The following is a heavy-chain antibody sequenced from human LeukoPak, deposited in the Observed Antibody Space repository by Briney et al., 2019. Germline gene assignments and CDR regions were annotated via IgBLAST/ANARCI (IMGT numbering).Heavy chain of an antibody. CDR2: IYYSGST. Sequence: SETLSLTCTVSGGSISSSSYYWGWIRQPPGKGLEWIGSIYYSGSTYYNPSLKGRVTISVDTSKNQFSLKLSSVTAADTAVYYCASPPANYYGSGSYFRWGQGTLVTVSS. J-gene: IGHJ4*02. D-gene: IGHD3-10*01. CDR3: ASPPANYYGSGSYFR. V-gene: IGHV4-39*01. CDR1: GGSISSSSYY.